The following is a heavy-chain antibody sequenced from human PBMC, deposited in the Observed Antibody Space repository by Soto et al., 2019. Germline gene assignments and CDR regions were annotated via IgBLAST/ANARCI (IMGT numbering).Heavy chain of an antibody. J-gene: IGHJ4*02. CDR3: ARGLGGSYFPFDF. CDR1: GGTFSDSA. D-gene: IGHD1-26*01. V-gene: IGHV1-69*12. CDR2: LVPMFRTA. Sequence: QVHLVQSGAEVKKPGSSVKVSCKTSGGTFSDSAINWLRQTPGQGLEWMGGLVPMFRTANYAPNLQGRVSITADESTSTVFMELSSLTFEDTAVYYCARGLGGSYFPFDFLGQGTLVTVSS.